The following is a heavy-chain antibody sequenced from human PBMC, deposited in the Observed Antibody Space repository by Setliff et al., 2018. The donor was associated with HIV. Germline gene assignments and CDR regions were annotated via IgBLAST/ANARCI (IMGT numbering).Heavy chain of an antibody. J-gene: IGHJ4*02. CDR3: ARDYFGSLDY. CDR1: GGSISRTNYY. Sequence: PSETLSLTCTVSGGSISRTNYYWSWIRQPPGKGLEWIGSIYYGGDTYYSSSLNSRVTISVDTSKNQFSLKVNFVTAADTAVYYCARDYFGSLDYWGQGTLVTVSS. CDR2: IYYGGDT. D-gene: IGHD3-10*01. V-gene: IGHV4-39*02.